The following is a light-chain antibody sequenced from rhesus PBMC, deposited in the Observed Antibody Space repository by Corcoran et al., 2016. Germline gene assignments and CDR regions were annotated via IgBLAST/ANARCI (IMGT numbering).Light chain of an antibody. CDR1: QSVSSN. CDR2: HAS. J-gene: IGKJ4*01. V-gene: IGKV3-35*01. Sequence: EIVLTQSPATLSLSPGERVTLSCRASQSVSSNLAWYEQKPGQAPRLRIYHASNRATGIPDRVSGSGSGTDFTLPISSLEPEDVGVYYCQQYNNWLTFGGGTKVELK. CDR3: QQYNNWLT.